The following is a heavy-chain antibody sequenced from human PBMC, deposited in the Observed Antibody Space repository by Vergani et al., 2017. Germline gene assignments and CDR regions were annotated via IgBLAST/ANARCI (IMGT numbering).Heavy chain of an antibody. CDR3: ARDRALGFDY. J-gene: IGHJ4*02. D-gene: IGHD7-27*01. CDR1: GYTFTGYY. Sequence: QVQLVQSGAEVKKPGASVKVSCKASGYTFTGYYMHWVRQAPGQGLEWMGWMNPNSGNTGYAQKFQGRVTMTRNTSISTAYMELSSLRSDDTAVYYCARDRALGFDYWGQGTLVTVSS. V-gene: IGHV1-8*02. CDR2: MNPNSGNT.